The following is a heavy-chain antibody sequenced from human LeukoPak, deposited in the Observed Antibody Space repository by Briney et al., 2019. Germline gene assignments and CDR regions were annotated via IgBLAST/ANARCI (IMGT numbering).Heavy chain of an antibody. CDR1: GFTFSSYG. CDR2: IWYDGSNK. J-gene: IGHJ6*03. V-gene: IGHV3-33*01. Sequence: PGGSLRLSCAASGFTFSSYGMHWVRQAPGKGLEWVAVIWYDGSNKYYADSVKGRFTISRDNSKNTLYLQMNSLRAEDTAVYYCARERPPYYYMDVWGKGTTVTVSS. D-gene: IGHD6-6*01. CDR3: ARERPPYYYMDV.